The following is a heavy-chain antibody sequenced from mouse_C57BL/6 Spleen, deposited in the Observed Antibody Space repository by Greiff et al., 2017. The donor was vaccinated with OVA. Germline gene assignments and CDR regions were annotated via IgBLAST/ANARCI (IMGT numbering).Heavy chain of an antibody. CDR2: IYPGDGDT. V-gene: IGHV1-82*01. CDR1: GYAFSSSW. CDR3: AREQLRPAWFAY. J-gene: IGHJ3*01. D-gene: IGHD3-2*02. Sequence: VQLQQSGPELVKPGASVKISCKASGYAFSSSWMNWVKQRPGKGLEWIGRIYPGDGDTNYNGKFKGKATLTADKSSSTAYMQLSSLTSEDSAVYFCAREQLRPAWFAYWGQGTLVTVSA.